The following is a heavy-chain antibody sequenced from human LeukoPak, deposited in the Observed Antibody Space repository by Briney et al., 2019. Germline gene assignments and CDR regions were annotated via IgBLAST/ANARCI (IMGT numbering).Heavy chain of an antibody. CDR3: ARGLLPFDY. J-gene: IGHJ4*02. D-gene: IGHD2-15*01. Sequence: SETLSLTCTVSGGSISSYYWSWIRQPPGKGLEWIGYIYYSGSTNYNPSLKSRVTISVDTSKNQFSLKLSSVTAADTAVHYCARGLLPFDYWGQGTLVTVSS. CDR2: IYYSGST. CDR1: GGSISSYY. V-gene: IGHV4-59*01.